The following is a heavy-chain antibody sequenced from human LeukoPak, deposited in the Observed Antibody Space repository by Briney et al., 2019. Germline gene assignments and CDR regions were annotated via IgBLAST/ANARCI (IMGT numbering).Heavy chain of an antibody. Sequence: ASETLSPTCTVSGGSMSNYYGSWIRQPPGKGLEWIAYIYYTGSTYYNPSLKSRVTMSVDTSKNQFSLSLSSVTAADTAVYYCARHISGAATLDWGQGTLVTVSS. CDR2: IYYTGST. V-gene: IGHV4-59*08. J-gene: IGHJ4*02. D-gene: IGHD3-3*02. CDR3: ARHISGAATLD. CDR1: GGSMSNYY.